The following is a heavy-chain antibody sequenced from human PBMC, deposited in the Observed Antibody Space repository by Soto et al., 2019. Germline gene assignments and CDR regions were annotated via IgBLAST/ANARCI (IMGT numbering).Heavy chain of an antibody. D-gene: IGHD3-10*01. V-gene: IGHV4-31*03. Sequence: SETLSLTCTVSGCSISSGGYYWSWIRQHPGKGLEWIGYIYYSGSTYYNPSLKSRVTISVDTSKNQFSLKLSSVTAADTAVYYCACDYYGSGSYYLFDYWGQGTLVTVS. CDR1: GCSISSGGYY. CDR2: IYYSGST. J-gene: IGHJ4*02. CDR3: ACDYYGSGSYYLFDY.